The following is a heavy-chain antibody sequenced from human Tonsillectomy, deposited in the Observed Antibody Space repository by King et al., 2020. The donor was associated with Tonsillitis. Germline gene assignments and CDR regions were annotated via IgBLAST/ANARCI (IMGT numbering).Heavy chain of an antibody. CDR2: IYHSGTT. V-gene: IGHV4-30-2*01. CDR3: AREVGGFTDY. J-gene: IGHJ4*02. CDR1: GGSINSGGYS. D-gene: IGHD2-15*01. Sequence: QLQESGSGLVKPSQTLSLTCAVSGGSINSGGYSWSWIRQPPGKGLEWIGYIYHSGTTYYNPSLKSRVTISIDRSKSQFSLSLSSVTAADTAGYYCAREVGGFTDYWGQGSLVTVSS.